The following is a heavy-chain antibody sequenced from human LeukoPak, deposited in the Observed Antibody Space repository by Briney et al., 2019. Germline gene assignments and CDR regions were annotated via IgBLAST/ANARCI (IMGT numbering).Heavy chain of an antibody. D-gene: IGHD1-1*01. J-gene: IGHJ4*02. Sequence: ASVTVSFTASGGTFSIYAISWVRQAPGQGLEWMGGIIPIFGTANYAQKFQGRVTITADESTSTAYMELSSLRSEDTAVYYCARDSWNEAGFDYWGQGTLVTVSS. CDR3: ARDSWNEAGFDY. CDR2: IIPIFGTA. V-gene: IGHV1-69*01. CDR1: GGTFSIYA.